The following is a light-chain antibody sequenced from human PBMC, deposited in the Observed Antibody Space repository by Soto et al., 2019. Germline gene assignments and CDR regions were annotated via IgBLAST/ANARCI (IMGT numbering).Light chain of an antibody. CDR3: CSYAGSITFT. Sequence: QSALTQPASVSGSPGQSITISCTGTSTDVGNYNLVSWYQQHPGKAPKLIIYATRKRPSGVSDRYSGSKSGNTASLTISGLQAEDEANYYCCSYAGSITFTFGGGTQLTVL. CDR1: STDVGNYNL. V-gene: IGLV2-23*02. CDR2: ATR. J-gene: IGLJ2*01.